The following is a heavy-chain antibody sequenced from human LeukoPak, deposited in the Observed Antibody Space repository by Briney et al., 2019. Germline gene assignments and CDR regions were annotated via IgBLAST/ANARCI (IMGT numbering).Heavy chain of an antibody. J-gene: IGHJ4*02. D-gene: IGHD6-19*01. CDR1: GGSISTSSYY. CDR2: IYYSGST. V-gene: IGHV4-39*01. CDR3: ARRTGYSNGWYFDY. Sequence: SETLSLTCTVSGGSISTSSYYWGWIRQPPGKGLECIGNIYYSGSTYYNQSLKSRVTISVDTSKNQFSLKLSSVTAADTAVYYCARRTGYSNGWYFDYWGQGTLVTVSS.